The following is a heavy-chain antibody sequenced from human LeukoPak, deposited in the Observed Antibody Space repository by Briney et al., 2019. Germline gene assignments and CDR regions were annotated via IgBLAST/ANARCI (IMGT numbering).Heavy chain of an antibody. CDR2: IYWDDDK. V-gene: IGHV2-5*02. CDR3: AHGRWTSSFAGSFDI. CDR1: GISLSTSGVG. Sequence: ESGPTLVKPTQTLTLTCTFSGISLSTSGVGVGWIRQPPGKALEWLGFIYWDDDKRYSPSLKSRLTITKDTSKNQVVLTMTNMDPQDRARYYCAHGRWTSSFAGSFDIWGPGTMVTVSS. J-gene: IGHJ3*02. D-gene: IGHD3-9*01.